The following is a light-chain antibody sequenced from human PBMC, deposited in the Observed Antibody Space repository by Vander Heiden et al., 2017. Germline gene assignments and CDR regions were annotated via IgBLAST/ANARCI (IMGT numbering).Light chain of an antibody. Sequence: DIQMTQSPSTPSGSGGNKVTITCRATQDITDWLAWYQQRPGEAPRLLIYKASNLESGVPSRFSGRGSGTQFTLTISSLQPDDSATYYCQQCASYYSFGQGTKVEIK. CDR2: KAS. J-gene: IGKJ2*03. V-gene: IGKV1-5*03. CDR3: QQCASYYS. CDR1: QDITDW.